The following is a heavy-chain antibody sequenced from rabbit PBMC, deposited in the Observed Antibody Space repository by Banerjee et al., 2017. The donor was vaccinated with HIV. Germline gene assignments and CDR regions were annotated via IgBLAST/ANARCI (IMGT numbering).Heavy chain of an antibody. J-gene: IGHJ3*01. CDR1: GFSFSNKYV. CDR2: INTSSGNT. Sequence: QEQLEESGGGLVQPEGSLTLTCTASGFSFSNKYVMCWVRQAPGKGLEWIACINTSSGNTVYASWAKGRFTISKTSSTTVTLQMTSLTAADTATYFCAGGGAGYGWTRLDLWGPGTLVTVS. V-gene: IGHV1S45*01. D-gene: IGHD6-1*01. CDR3: AGGGAGYGWTRLDL.